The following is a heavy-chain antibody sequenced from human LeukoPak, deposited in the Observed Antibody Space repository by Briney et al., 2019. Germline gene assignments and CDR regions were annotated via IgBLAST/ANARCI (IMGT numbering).Heavy chain of an antibody. Sequence: PGESLKISCKASGHSFTSYWIGWLRQMPGKGLEWMGIIYPDDSDTRYSPSSQGQVTISADKSISTAYLQWRSLKASDTALYSCASQTKTTITPTEPYYFYYMDVWGKGTTVTVSS. J-gene: IGHJ6*03. CDR2: IYPDDSDT. D-gene: IGHD1-1*01. CDR1: GHSFTSYW. V-gene: IGHV5-51*01. CDR3: ASQTKTTITPTEPYYFYYMDV.